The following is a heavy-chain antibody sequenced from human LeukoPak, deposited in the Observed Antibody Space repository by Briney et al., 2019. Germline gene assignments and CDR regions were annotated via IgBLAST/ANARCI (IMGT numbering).Heavy chain of an antibody. V-gene: IGHV4-59*08. Sequence: SETLSLTCTVSGGSISSNYWTWIRQPPGKGLEWIGYVYYSGSTNYNPSLQSRVTISVDTSKNQFSLKLSSVTAADTAVYYCARQVTVGSFFDYWGQGTLVTASS. D-gene: IGHD2-21*02. CDR1: GGSISSNY. CDR2: VYYSGST. CDR3: ARQVTVGSFFDY. J-gene: IGHJ4*02.